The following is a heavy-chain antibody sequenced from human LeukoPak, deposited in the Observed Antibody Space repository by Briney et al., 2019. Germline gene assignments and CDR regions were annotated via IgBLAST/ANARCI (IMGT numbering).Heavy chain of an antibody. CDR1: GFTFSSYA. Sequence: GGSLRLSCAASGFTFSSYAMHWVRQAPGKGPESVSAITSSGGNTYYANSVKGRFTISRDNSKNKLYLQMGSLRAEDMAVYYCARVGSWDAFDIWGQGTMVTVSS. D-gene: IGHD1-26*01. V-gene: IGHV3-64*01. J-gene: IGHJ3*02. CDR2: ITSSGGNT. CDR3: ARVGSWDAFDI.